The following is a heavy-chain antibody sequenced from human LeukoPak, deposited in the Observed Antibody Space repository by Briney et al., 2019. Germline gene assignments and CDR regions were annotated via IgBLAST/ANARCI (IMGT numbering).Heavy chain of an antibody. CDR2: IYYSGST. CDR1: GGSISSYY. J-gene: IGHJ4*02. V-gene: IGHV4-59*01. Sequence: SETLSLTCTVSGGSISSYYWSWIRQPPGKGLEWIGYIYYSGSTNYNPSLKSRVTISVDTSKNQFSLKLSSVTAADTAVYYCASYSGSYSSFDYWGQGTLVTVSS. CDR3: ASYSGSYSSFDY. D-gene: IGHD1-26*01.